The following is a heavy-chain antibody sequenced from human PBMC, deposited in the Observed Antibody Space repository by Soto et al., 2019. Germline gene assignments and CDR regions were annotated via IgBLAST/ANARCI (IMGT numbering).Heavy chain of an antibody. CDR3: AREDGIAARLDY. Sequence: TLSLTCTVSGGSISSGGYYWSWIRQHPGKGLEWIGYIYYSGSTYYNPSLKSRVTISVDTSKNQFSLKLSSVTAADTAVYYCAREDGIAARLDYWGQGPLVPVSS. CDR1: GGSISSGGYY. J-gene: IGHJ4*02. D-gene: IGHD6-6*01. V-gene: IGHV4-31*03. CDR2: IYYSGST.